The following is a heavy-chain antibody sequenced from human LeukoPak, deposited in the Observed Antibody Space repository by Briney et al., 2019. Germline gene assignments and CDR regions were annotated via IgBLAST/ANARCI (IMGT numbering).Heavy chain of an antibody. V-gene: IGHV1-69*13. CDR2: IIPFYSAT. CDR3: ARMVGYAYSDY. CDR1: GGSLSTYA. Sequence: SVKVSCKASGGSLSTYAINWVRQVPGRGLEWMGGIIPFYSATDYAQKLQGRVTITADESTNTAYMELNSLTSKDTAVYYCARMVGYAYSDYWGQGTLVTVSS. D-gene: IGHD2-15*01. J-gene: IGHJ4*02.